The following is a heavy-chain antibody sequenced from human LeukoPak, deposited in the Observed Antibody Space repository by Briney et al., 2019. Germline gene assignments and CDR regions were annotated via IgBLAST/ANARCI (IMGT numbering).Heavy chain of an antibody. CDR2: ISYDGSNK. CDR3: ARGGDTAMVTIDY. Sequence: GGSLRLSCAASGFIFSHYAMTWVRQAPGKGLEWVAVISYDGSNKYYADSVKGRFTISRDNSKNTLYLQMNSLRAEDTAVYYCARGGDTAMVTIDYWGQGTLVTVSS. D-gene: IGHD5-18*01. V-gene: IGHV3-30-3*01. J-gene: IGHJ4*02. CDR1: GFIFSHYA.